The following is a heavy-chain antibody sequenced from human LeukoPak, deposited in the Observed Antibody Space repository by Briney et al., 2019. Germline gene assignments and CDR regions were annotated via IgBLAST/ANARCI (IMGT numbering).Heavy chain of an antibody. J-gene: IGHJ6*03. CDR2: IYTSGST. CDR3: ARDRGGSTVTYYYYMDV. D-gene: IGHD4-11*01. CDR1: GGSISSYY. Sequence: SETLSLTCTVSGGSISSYYWSWIRQPAGKGLEWIGRIYTSGSTIYNPSLKSRVTMSVDTSKNQFSLKLSSVTAADTAVYYCARDRGGSTVTYYYYMDVWGKGTSVTVSS. V-gene: IGHV4-4*07.